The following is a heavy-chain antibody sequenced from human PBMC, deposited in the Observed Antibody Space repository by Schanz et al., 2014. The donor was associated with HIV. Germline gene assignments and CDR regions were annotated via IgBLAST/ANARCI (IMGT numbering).Heavy chain of an antibody. Sequence: QVRLVQSGAEVKKPGASVTVSCKASGYSFSDYYIHWVRQAPGQGLEWMGWISGYIGNTNYAQNLQGRVTMTADTFTSTAYMELRSLTSDDTAVYYCARGYCSGGTCYSGDYWGQGTLVTVSS. V-gene: IGHV1-18*04. J-gene: IGHJ4*02. CDR3: ARGYCSGGTCYSGDY. CDR1: GYSFSDYY. D-gene: IGHD2-15*01. CDR2: ISGYIGNT.